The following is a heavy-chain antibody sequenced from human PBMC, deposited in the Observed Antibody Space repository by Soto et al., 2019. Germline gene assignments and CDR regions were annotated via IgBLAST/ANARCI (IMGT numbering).Heavy chain of an antibody. CDR1: GGSISSSDYY. D-gene: IGHD3-10*01. CDR2: IYYSGSA. CDR3: ARESMVRGVIIRGFDY. Sequence: PSETLSLTCTVSGGSISSSDYYWGWIRQPPGKGLEWIGNIYYSGSASYNPSLKSRVTISVDTSKNQFSLKLSSVTAADTAVYYCARESMVRGVIIRGFDYWGQGTRVTVSS. V-gene: IGHV4-39*02. J-gene: IGHJ4*02.